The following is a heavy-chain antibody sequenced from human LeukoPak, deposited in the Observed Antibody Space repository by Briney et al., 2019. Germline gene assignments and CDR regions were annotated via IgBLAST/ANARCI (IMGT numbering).Heavy chain of an antibody. D-gene: IGHD3-22*01. J-gene: IGHJ4*02. V-gene: IGHV3-11*01. CDR1: GFTFSDYY. CDR2: ISSSGSTI. Sequence: GGSLRLSCAASGFTFSDYYMSWIRQAPGKGLGWVSYISSSGSTIYYADSVKGRFTISRDNAKNSLYLQMNSLRAEDTAVYYCARDTYYYDSSGTRWGQGTLVTVSS. CDR3: ARDTYYYDSSGTR.